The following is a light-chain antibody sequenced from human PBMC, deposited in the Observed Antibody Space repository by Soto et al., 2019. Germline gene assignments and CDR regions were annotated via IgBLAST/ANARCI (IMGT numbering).Light chain of an antibody. Sequence: EVVMTQFPATLSVSPGDRATLSCRASQSVNIYLAWYQQKPGQAPRLLIYGASNRATGIPDRFSGSGSGTDFTLTISRLEPEDFAVYYCQQYGSSGTFGQGTKVDIK. CDR1: QSVNIY. CDR2: GAS. V-gene: IGKV3-20*01. CDR3: QQYGSSGT. J-gene: IGKJ1*01.